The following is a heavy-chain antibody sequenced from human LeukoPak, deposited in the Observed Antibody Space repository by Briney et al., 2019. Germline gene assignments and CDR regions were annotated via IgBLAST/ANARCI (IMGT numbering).Heavy chain of an antibody. D-gene: IGHD3-10*01. V-gene: IGHV3-66*02. CDR1: GFTVSSNY. CDR2: IYSGGST. J-gene: IGHJ4*02. CDR3: ARDGFGSRFDY. Sequence: GGSLRLSCAASGFTVSSNYMGWVRQAPGKGLEWVSVIYSGGSTYYADSVKGRFTISRDNSKNKVYLQMNSLRTEDTAVYYCARDGFGSRFDYWGQGTLVTVSS.